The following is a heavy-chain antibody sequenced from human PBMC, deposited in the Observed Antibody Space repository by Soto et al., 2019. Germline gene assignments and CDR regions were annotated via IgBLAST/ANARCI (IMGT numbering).Heavy chain of an antibody. D-gene: IGHD1-26*01. V-gene: IGHV3-23*01. CDR1: GFTFSSYA. CDR2: ISGSGGST. Sequence: EVQLLESGGGLVQPGGSLRLSCAASGFTFSSYAMSWVRQAPGKGLEWVSAISGSGGSTYYADSVKGRFTISRDNSKNTLYLQMNSLRAEDTAVSYCANKWELLRGYFDYWGQGTLVTVSS. J-gene: IGHJ4*02. CDR3: ANKWELLRGYFDY.